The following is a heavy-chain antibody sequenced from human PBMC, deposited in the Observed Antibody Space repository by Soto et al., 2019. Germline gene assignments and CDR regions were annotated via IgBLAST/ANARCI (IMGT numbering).Heavy chain of an antibody. CDR2: IHFSGET. V-gene: IGHV4-31*03. D-gene: IGHD2-21*01. CDR3: ARDQGGDLDY. Sequence: QVQLQESGPGLMKPSQTLSLTCTVSGASIGRGGYYWTWIRQHPGKALEWMGHIHFSGETNYNPSLMGRLTMSIDTSTNQFSLNLAAVTAADTAMYYCARDQGGDLDYWGQGPLVTVSS. CDR1: GASIGRGGYY. J-gene: IGHJ4*02.